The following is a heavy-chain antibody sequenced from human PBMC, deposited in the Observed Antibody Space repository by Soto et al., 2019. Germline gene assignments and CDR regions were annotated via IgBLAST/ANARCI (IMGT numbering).Heavy chain of an antibody. V-gene: IGHV3-9*01. D-gene: IGHD5-12*01. CDR1: GFTFDDYA. J-gene: IGHJ4*02. CDR3: AKDFLYGGYHGPFDY. Sequence: GGSLRLSCAASGFTFDDYAMHWVRQAPGKGLEWVSGISWNSGSIGYADSVKGRFTIPRDNAKNSLYLQMNSLRAEDTALYYCAKDFLYGGYHGPFDYWGQGTLVTVS. CDR2: ISWNSGSI.